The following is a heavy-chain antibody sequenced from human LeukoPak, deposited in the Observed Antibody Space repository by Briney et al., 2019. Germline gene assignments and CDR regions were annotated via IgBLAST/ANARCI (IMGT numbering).Heavy chain of an antibody. CDR3: ARGICSGGSCYPVDI. CDR1: GGTFSSYA. D-gene: IGHD2-15*01. CDR2: IIPILGIA. J-gene: IGHJ3*02. V-gene: IGHV1-69*04. Sequence: ASVKVSCKASGGTFSSYAISWVRQAPGQGLEWMGRIIPILGIANYAQKFQGRVTITADKSTSTAYMELSSLRSEDTAVYYCARGICSGGSCYPVDIWGQGTMVTVSS.